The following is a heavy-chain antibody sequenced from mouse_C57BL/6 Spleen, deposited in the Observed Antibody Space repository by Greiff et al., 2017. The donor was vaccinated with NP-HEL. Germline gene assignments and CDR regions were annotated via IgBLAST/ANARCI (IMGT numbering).Heavy chain of an antibody. CDR1: GYSFTGYF. V-gene: IGHV1-37*01. J-gene: IGHJ4*01. D-gene: IGHD1-1*01. CDR3: ASGSSTVVATNYAMDY. CDR2: INPYNGDT. Sequence: VQLKESGPELVKPGASVKISCKASGYSFTGYFMNWVKQSHGKSLEWIGRINPYNGDTFYNQKFKGKATLTVDKSSSTAHMELLSLTSEDFAVYYCASGSSTVVATNYAMDYWGQGTSVTVSS.